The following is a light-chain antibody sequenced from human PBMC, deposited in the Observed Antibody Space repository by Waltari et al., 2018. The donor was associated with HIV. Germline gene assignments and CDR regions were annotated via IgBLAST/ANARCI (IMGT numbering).Light chain of an antibody. Sequence: QSALTQPPSASGSPGQSVTIPCTGTSSDVGGYNYVSWYQQHPGKAPKLMIYEVTQRPSGVPDRFSGSKSGNTASLTVSGLQAEDEADYYCTSYAGSDNFVVFGGGTMLTVL. CDR2: EVT. J-gene: IGLJ2*01. CDR3: TSYAGSDNFVV. V-gene: IGLV2-8*01. CDR1: SSDVGGYNY.